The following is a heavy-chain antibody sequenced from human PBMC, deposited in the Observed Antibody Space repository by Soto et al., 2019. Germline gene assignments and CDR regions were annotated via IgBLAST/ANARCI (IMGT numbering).Heavy chain of an antibody. Sequence: XVCLRLSCAACGFIFRNYAMHWVRQVPGRGPEWVALIWFDGSNENYADSVKGRFTISRDNSKNTLYLQMNSLRAEDTAVYYCPRETYISYSMDVWGQGTTVTVSS. CDR2: IWFDGSNE. D-gene: IGHD3-3*02. V-gene: IGHV3-33*01. J-gene: IGHJ6*02. CDR1: GFIFRNYA. CDR3: PRETYISYSMDV.